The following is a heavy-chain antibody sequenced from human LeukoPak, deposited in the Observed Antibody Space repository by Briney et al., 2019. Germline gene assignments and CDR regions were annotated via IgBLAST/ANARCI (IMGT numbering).Heavy chain of an antibody. V-gene: IGHV4-34*01. Sequence: SETLSLTCSVYGGSFSDYDWSWIRQPPGKGLEWIGEINQSGSTNESPSLKSRVTMSVDTSKSQFSLNLRSVTATDTAVYYCARYVPVKTGTTRASFDYWGQGILVTVSS. CDR1: GGSFSDYD. CDR3: ARYVPVKTGTTRASFDY. CDR2: INQSGST. J-gene: IGHJ4*02. D-gene: IGHD1-1*01.